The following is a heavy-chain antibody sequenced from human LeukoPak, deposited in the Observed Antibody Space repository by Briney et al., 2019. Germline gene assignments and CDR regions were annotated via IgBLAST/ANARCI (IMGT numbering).Heavy chain of an antibody. Sequence: ASVKVSCKASGYTFTSYDINWERQATGQGLEWMGWMNPNSGNTGYAQKFQGRVTMTRNTSISTAYMELSSLRSEDTAVYYCARRAIFGAWIWLDYWGQGTLVTVSS. J-gene: IGHJ4*02. V-gene: IGHV1-8*01. CDR3: ARRAIFGAWIWLDY. CDR2: MNPNSGNT. CDR1: GYTFTSYD. D-gene: IGHD3-3*01.